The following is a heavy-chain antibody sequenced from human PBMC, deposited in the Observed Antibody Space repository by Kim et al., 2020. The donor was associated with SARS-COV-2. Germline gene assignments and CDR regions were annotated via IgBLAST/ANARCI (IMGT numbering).Heavy chain of an antibody. CDR2: MNPNSGDA. CDR3: ARDQYNYGSGSSSYLGGGMDV. CDR1: GYTFSGYF. Sequence: ASVKVSCKASGYTFSGYFMHWVRQAPGQGLEWMGWMNPNSGDASYAQKFQGRVTMTRDTSISTAYMELSSLRSDDTAVYYCARDQYNYGSGSSSYLGGGMDVWGQGTTVTVSS. D-gene: IGHD3-10*01. V-gene: IGHV1-2*02. J-gene: IGHJ6*02.